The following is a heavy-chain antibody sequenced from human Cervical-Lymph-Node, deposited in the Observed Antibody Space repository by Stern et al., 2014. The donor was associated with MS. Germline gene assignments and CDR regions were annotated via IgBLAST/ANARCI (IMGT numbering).Heavy chain of an antibody. CDR3: AFSSSWAFET. V-gene: IGHV2-70*19. J-gene: IGHJ4*02. CDR2: IDWDDDK. Sequence: QITLKESGPALVKSRQTLTLTCTFSGFSLDTSGKCVSWVRQSPGKALEWLALIDWDDDKHYSTSLKTRLTISKDTPKNQVVLTMTDMEPVDTATYYCAFSSSWAFETWGQGTQVTVS. CDR1: GFSLDTSGKC. D-gene: IGHD3-22*01.